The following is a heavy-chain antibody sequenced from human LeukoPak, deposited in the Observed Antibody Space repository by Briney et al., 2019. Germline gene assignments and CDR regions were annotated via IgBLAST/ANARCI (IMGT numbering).Heavy chain of an antibody. CDR1: GFTFSSYW. Sequence: PGGSLRLSCVASGFTFSSYWMHWVRQDPRKGLVWVSRINGDGRNINYADSVKGRFTISRDNSKNTLYLQMNSLRAEDTAVYYCARDVPATYDSSGYYEGHAFDIWGQGTMVTVSS. V-gene: IGHV3-74*01. CDR2: INGDGRNI. D-gene: IGHD3-22*01. CDR3: ARDVPATYDSSGYYEGHAFDI. J-gene: IGHJ3*02.